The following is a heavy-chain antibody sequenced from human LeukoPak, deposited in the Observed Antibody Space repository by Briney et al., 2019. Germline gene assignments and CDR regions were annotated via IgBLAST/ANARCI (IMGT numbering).Heavy chain of an antibody. V-gene: IGHV1-69*13. CDR1: VGTFSSYA. J-gene: IGHJ4*02. Sequence: GASVKVSCKASVGTFSSYAISWVRQAPGQGLEWMGGIIPIFGSANYAQRFQGRVTITADESTNTVYMELSSLRSEDTAVYYCARDYVRNTSFYFDYWGQGTLVTVSS. CDR3: ARDYVRNTSFYFDY. CDR2: IIPIFGSA. D-gene: IGHD3-16*02.